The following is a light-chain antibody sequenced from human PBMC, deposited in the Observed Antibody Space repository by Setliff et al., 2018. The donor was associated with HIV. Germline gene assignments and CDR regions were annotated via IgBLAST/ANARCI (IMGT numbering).Light chain of an antibody. CDR1: NSNIGSNY. V-gene: IGLV1-47*01. J-gene: IGLJ1*01. CDR3: AAWDDSLSGYV. CDR2: RNV. Sequence: QSALTQPPSASGTPGQRVTISCSGGNSNIGSNYVYWYQQLPGTAPKLLIYRNVQRPSGVPDRFSGSKSGTSASLAISGLRSEDEADYYCAAWDDSLSGYVFGTGTKGTVL.